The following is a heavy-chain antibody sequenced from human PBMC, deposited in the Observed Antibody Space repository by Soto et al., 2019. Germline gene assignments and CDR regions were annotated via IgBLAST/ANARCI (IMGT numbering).Heavy chain of an antibody. Sequence: ASVKVSCKASGGTFSSYAISWVRQAPGQGLEWMGGIIPIFGTANYAQKFQGRVTITADESTSTAYMELSSLRSEDTAVYYCATPTSYCSGGSCQYEYYFDYWGQGTLVTVSS. CDR3: ATPTSYCSGGSCQYEYYFDY. CDR1: GGTFSSYA. V-gene: IGHV1-69*13. CDR2: IIPIFGTA. J-gene: IGHJ4*02. D-gene: IGHD2-15*01.